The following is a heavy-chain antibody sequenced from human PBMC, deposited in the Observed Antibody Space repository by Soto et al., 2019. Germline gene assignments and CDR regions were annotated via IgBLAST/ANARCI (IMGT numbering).Heavy chain of an antibody. Sequence: GGSLRLSCAASGFTFSSYGMHWVRQAPGKXLEWVAVISYDGNNKYYADSVKGRFTISRDNSKNTLYLQMNSLRAEDTAVYYCAKESLPSYYDFWSGHAGYYYYGMDVWGQGTTVTVSS. J-gene: IGHJ6*02. D-gene: IGHD3-3*01. CDR1: GFTFSSYG. CDR3: AKESLPSYYDFWSGHAGYYYYGMDV. CDR2: ISYDGNNK. V-gene: IGHV3-30*18.